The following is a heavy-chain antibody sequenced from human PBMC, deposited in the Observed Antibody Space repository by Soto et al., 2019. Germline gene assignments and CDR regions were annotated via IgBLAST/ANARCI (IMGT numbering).Heavy chain of an antibody. J-gene: IGHJ6*02. CDR2: ISYDGSNK. CDR3: ARDPVTMMVDSRFGYYGMDV. CDR1: GFTFSSYA. V-gene: IGHV3-30-3*01. D-gene: IGHD3-22*01. Sequence: PGGSLRLSCAASGFTFSSYAMHWVRQAPGKGLEWVAVISYDGSNKYYADSVKGRFTISRDNSKNTLYLQMNSLRAEDTAVYYCARDPVTMMVDSRFGYYGMDVWGQGTTVTVSS.